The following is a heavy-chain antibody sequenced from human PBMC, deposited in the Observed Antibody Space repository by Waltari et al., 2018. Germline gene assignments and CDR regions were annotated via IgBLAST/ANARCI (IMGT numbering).Heavy chain of an antibody. V-gene: IGHV4-59*01. CDR2: IYYSGST. D-gene: IGHD3-10*01. Sequence: QVQLQESGPGLVKPSETLSLTCTVSGGSISSFYWSWIRQPPGKGLEWIGYIYYSGSTNYSPSLKIRVTISVDTSKNQFSLKRSSVTAADTAVYYCARGGSGSRANFDYWGQGTLVTVSS. CDR3: ARGGSGSRANFDY. J-gene: IGHJ4*02. CDR1: GGSISSFY.